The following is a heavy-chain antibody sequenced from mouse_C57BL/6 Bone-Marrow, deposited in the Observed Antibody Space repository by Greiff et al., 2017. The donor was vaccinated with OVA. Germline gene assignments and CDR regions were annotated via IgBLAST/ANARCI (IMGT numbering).Heavy chain of an antibody. J-gene: IGHJ2*01. Sequence: QVQLKQPGAELVKPGASVKMSCKASGYTFTSYWITWVKQRPGQGLEWIGDIYPGSGSTNYNEKFKSKATLTVDTSSSTAYMQLSSLTSEDSAVYYCAGRGGVTTGYYFDYWGQGTTLTVSS. CDR3: AGRGGVTTGYYFDY. CDR1: GYTFTSYW. CDR2: IYPGSGST. D-gene: IGHD2-2*01. V-gene: IGHV1-55*01.